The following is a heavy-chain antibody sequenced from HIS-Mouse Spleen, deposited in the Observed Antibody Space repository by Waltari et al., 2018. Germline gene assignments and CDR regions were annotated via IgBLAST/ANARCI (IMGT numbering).Heavy chain of an antibody. CDR1: GFTVSSNY. V-gene: IGHV3-53*02. J-gene: IGHJ3*02. Sequence: EVQLVETGGGLIQPGGSLRLSCAASGFTVSSNYMSWVGPAPGKGLEGVSVVYRGGSTYYADSGKCRFTMSRDNSKNTLYLQMNSLRVEDTAVYYCAIAAIDAFDIWGQGTMVTVSS. CDR3: AIAAIDAFDI. CDR2: VYRGGST.